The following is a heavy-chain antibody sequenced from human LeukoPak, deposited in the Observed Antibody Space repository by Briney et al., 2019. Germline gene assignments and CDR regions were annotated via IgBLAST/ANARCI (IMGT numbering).Heavy chain of an antibody. V-gene: IGHV4-30-2*01. CDR2: IYHSGST. D-gene: IGHD2-2*01. CDR1: GGSISSGGYY. J-gene: IGHJ4*02. CDR3: ARHRLGYCSSTSCWKQLVPENFDY. Sequence: PSETLSLTCTVSGGSISSGGYYWSWIRQPPGKGLEWIGYIYHSGSTNYNPSLKSRVTISVDTSKNQFSLKLSSVTAADTAVYYCARHRLGYCSSTSCWKQLVPENFDYWGQGTLVTVSS.